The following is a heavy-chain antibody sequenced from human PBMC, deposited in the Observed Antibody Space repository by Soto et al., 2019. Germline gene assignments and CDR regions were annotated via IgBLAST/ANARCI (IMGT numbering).Heavy chain of an antibody. D-gene: IGHD3-10*01. CDR1: GYTFTSYG. CDR3: ARVGNYGSAPQVYP. Sequence: ASVKFSCKSSGYTFTSYGISWVRQAPGQGLEGMGWISAYNGNTNYEHKLQGRVTMTTDTSTSTAYMKLRSLRSDDTAVYYCARVGNYGSAPQVYPWGQGGLVTVPP. J-gene: IGHJ5*02. V-gene: IGHV1-18*01. CDR2: ISAYNGNT.